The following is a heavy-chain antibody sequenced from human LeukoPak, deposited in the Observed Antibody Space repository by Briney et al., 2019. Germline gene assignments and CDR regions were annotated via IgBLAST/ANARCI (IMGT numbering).Heavy chain of an antibody. V-gene: IGHV1-46*01. J-gene: IGHJ1*01. CDR3: ARDADCSGENCLEYFPH. CDR1: GYTFTSYY. Sequence: ASVKVSCKASGYTFTSYYMHWVRQAPGQGLEWMGIINPSGGSTSYAQKFQGRVTMTRDMSTSTVYMELSSLRSDDTALYFCARDADCSGENCLEYFPHWGQGTLVTVSS. D-gene: IGHD2-15*01. CDR2: INPSGGST.